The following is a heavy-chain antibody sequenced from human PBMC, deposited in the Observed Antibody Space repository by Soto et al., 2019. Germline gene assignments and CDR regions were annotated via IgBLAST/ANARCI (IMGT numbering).Heavy chain of an antibody. Sequence: GSLRLSCAASGFTFSIYAMSWVRQAPGKGLEWVSAISGSGGSTYYADSVKGRFTISRDNSKNTLYLQMNSLRAEDTAVYYCAKIPGTATYFDYWGQGTLVTVSS. D-gene: IGHD1-20*01. CDR3: AKIPGTATYFDY. CDR1: GFTFSIYA. CDR2: ISGSGGST. V-gene: IGHV3-23*01. J-gene: IGHJ4*02.